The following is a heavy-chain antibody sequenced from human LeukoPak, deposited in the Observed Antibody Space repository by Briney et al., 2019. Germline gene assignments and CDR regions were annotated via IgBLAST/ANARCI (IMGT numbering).Heavy chain of an antibody. V-gene: IGHV3-30-3*02. J-gene: IGHJ3*02. D-gene: IGHD3-9*01. CDR2: ISYDGSNK. Sequence: GGSLRLSCAASGFTFSSYAMHWVRQAPGKGLEWVAVISYDGSNKYYADSVKGRFTISRDNSKNTLYLQMNSLRAEDTAVYYCAKHLVIMPKDAFDIWGQGTMVTVSS. CDR1: GFTFSSYA. CDR3: AKHLVIMPKDAFDI.